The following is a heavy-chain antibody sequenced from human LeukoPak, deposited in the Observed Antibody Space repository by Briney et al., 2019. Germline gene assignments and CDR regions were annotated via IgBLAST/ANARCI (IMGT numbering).Heavy chain of an antibody. CDR3: ARDRGGVGASIY. CDR1: GGTFSSYT. V-gene: IGHV1-69*04. CDR2: IIPILGIA. Sequence: ASVKVSCKASGGTFSSYTISWVRQAPGQGLEWMGRIIPILGIANYAQKFQGRVTITADKSTNTAYMELSSLRSEDTAVYYCARDRGGVGASIYWGQGTLVTVSS. J-gene: IGHJ4*02. D-gene: IGHD1-26*01.